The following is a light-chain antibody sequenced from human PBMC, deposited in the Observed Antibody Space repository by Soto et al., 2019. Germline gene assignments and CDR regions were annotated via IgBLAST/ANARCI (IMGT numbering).Light chain of an antibody. CDR3: QQYGTSPWT. CDR2: GTS. V-gene: IGKV3-20*01. J-gene: IGKJ1*01. Sequence: EIFLTQSPGTLSLSPGERATLSCRASQSVSSSFVAWFQQKPGQAPRLLIYGTSSRATGIPDRFSGSGSGTDFTLTINGLEPEDFAMYFCQQYGTSPWTFGQGTKVDIK. CDR1: QSVSSSF.